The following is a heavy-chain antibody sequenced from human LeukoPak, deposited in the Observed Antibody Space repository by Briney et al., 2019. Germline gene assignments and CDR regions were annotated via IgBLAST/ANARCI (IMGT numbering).Heavy chain of an antibody. J-gene: IGHJ3*02. D-gene: IGHD3-22*01. CDR1: GGTFSSYA. V-gene: IGHV1-69*13. CDR3: ARWDSSGLFYAFDI. CDR2: IIPIFGTA. Sequence: SVKVSFKASGGTFSSYAISWVRQAPGQGLEWMGGIIPIFGTANYAQKFQGRVTITADESTSTAYMELSSLRSEDTAVYYCARWDSSGLFYAFDIWGQGTMVTVSS.